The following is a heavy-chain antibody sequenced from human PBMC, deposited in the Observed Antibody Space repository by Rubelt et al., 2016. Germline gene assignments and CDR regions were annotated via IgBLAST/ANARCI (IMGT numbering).Heavy chain of an antibody. CDR3: ARGLARAAAAPRRLWFDP. J-gene: IGHJ5*02. CDR1: GGSFSGYY. V-gene: IGHV4-34*01. Sequence: QVQLQQWGAGLLKPSETLSLTCAVYGGSFSGYYWSWIRQPPGKGLAWIGEINHSGSTNYNPSLKSRVTLSGDRSKNQFARRLSSVTAADTAVYYCARGLARAAAAPRRLWFDPWGQGTLVTVSS. CDR2: INHSGST. D-gene: IGHD6-13*01.